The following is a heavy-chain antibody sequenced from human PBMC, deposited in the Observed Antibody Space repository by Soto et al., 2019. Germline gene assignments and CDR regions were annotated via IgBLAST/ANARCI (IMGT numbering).Heavy chain of an antibody. J-gene: IGHJ3*02. Sequence: GGSLRLSCAASGFTFINYWTHWVRQAPGKGLVWVSRINRDGSSTTYADSVKGRFTISRDNAKNTLDLQMNSLRAEDTAVYYCARGGYYSYDAFDMWGQGTMVTVSS. CDR3: ARGGYYSYDAFDM. CDR2: INRDGSST. CDR1: GFTFINYW. V-gene: IGHV3-74*03. D-gene: IGHD3-22*01.